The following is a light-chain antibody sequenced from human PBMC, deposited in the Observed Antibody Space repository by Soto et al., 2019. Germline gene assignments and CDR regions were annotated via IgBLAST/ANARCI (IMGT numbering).Light chain of an antibody. CDR2: LNSDGSH. CDR1: SGHSSYA. CDR3: QTWVTGIYV. V-gene: IGLV4-69*01. J-gene: IGLJ1*01. Sequence: QSVLTQSPSASASLGASVKLTCTLSSGHSSYAIAWHQQQPEKGPRYLMKLNSDGSHSKGDGIPDRISGSSSGAERYLTISSLQSEDEADYYCQTWVTGIYVFGTGTKVTVL.